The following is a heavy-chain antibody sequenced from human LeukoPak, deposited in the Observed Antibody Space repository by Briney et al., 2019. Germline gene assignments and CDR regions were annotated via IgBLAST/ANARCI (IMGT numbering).Heavy chain of an antibody. Sequence: GGSLRLSCAASGLTFSSYWMSWVRQAPGKGLEWVANIKQDGSEKYYVDSVKGRFTISRDNAKNSLYLQMNSLRAEDTAVYYCARVPYCSSTSCYGGYWFDPWGQGTLVTVSS. V-gene: IGHV3-7*01. J-gene: IGHJ5*02. CDR2: IKQDGSEK. D-gene: IGHD2-2*01. CDR3: ARVPYCSSTSCYGGYWFDP. CDR1: GLTFSSYW.